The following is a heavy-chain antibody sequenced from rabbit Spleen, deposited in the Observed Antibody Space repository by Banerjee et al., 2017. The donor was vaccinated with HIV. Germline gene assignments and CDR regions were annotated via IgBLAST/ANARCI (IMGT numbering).Heavy chain of an antibody. D-gene: IGHD8-1*01. Sequence: QEQLGESGGGLVKPEGSLKLTCRASGFSFNDNDVMCWVRKAPGKGLEWITCINMVTGKSVYASWAKGRFIMSRTSSTKVTLQMTSLTVADTATYFCARDTGSSFSTYVMHLWGPGTLVPVS. CDR3: ARDTGSSFSTYVMHL. V-gene: IGHV1S45*01. CDR2: INMVTGKS. CDR1: GFSFNDNDV. J-gene: IGHJ6*01.